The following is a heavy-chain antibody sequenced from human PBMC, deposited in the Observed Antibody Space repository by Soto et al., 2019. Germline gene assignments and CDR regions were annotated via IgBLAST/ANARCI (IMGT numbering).Heavy chain of an antibody. CDR1: SGSISSSNW. CDR3: ARGARYCSSTSCYYMDV. V-gene: IGHV4-4*02. D-gene: IGHD2-2*01. Sequence: SETLSLTCAVSSGSISSSNWWSWVRQPPGKGLEWIGEIYHSGSTNYNPSLKSRVTISVDKSKNQFSLKLSSVTAADTAVYYCARGARYCSSTSCYYMDVWGKGTTVTVSS. CDR2: IYHSGST. J-gene: IGHJ6*03.